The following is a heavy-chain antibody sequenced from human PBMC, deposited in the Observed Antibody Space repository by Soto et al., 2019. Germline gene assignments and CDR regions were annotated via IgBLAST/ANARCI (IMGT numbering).Heavy chain of an antibody. CDR2: ISYDGSNK. Sequence: QVQLVESGGGVVQPGRSLRLSCAASGFTFSSYAMHWVRQAPGKGLEWVAVISYDGSNKYYADSVKGRFTISRDNSKNTLYLQMHSLRAEDTAVYYCARDPTREYGRRPYYYGMDVWGQGTTVTVSS. D-gene: IGHD4-17*01. CDR1: GFTFSSYA. J-gene: IGHJ6*02. V-gene: IGHV3-30-3*01. CDR3: ARDPTREYGRRPYYYGMDV.